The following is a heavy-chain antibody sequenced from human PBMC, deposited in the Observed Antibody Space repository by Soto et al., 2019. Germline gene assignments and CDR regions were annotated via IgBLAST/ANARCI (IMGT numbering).Heavy chain of an antibody. CDR3: AKDGRTMIVPIPSWFDP. Sequence: GESLKISCAASGFTFSSYAMSWVRQAPGKGLEWVSAISGSGGSTYYADSVKGRFTISRDNSKNTLYLQMNSLRAEDTAVYYCAKDGRTMIVPIPSWFDPWGQGTLVTVSS. D-gene: IGHD3-22*01. J-gene: IGHJ5*02. CDR2: ISGSGGST. CDR1: GFTFSSYA. V-gene: IGHV3-23*01.